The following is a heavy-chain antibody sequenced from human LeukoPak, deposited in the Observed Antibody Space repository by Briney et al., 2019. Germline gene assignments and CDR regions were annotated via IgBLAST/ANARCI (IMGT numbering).Heavy chain of an antibody. CDR2: FDPEDGET. CDR3: AITDSSGWYALDY. CDR1: EYTLTELS. J-gene: IGHJ4*02. Sequence: PSVKVPCKVSEYTLTELSMHWVRQAPGKGLEWMGGFDPEDGETIYAQKFQGRVTMTEDTSTDTAYMELSSLRSEDTAVYYCAITDSSGWYALDYWGQGTLVTVSS. V-gene: IGHV1-24*01. D-gene: IGHD6-19*01.